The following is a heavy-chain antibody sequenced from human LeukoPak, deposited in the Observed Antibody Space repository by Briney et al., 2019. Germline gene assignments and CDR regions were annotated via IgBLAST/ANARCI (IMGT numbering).Heavy chain of an antibody. Sequence: GGSLRLSCAASGSTVSSTYMSWVRQAPGKGLEWVSGISASGANRYYADSVKGRFTISRDNSRDTLSAQINSLRAEDTAVYYCAKLQSVVIPAAMLGFDYWGQGILVTVSS. D-gene: IGHD2-2*01. CDR1: GSTVSSTY. V-gene: IGHV3-23*01. CDR3: AKLQSVVIPAAMLGFDY. CDR2: ISASGANR. J-gene: IGHJ4*02.